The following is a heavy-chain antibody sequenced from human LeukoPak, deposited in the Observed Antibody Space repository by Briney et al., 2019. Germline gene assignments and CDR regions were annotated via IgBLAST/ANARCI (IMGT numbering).Heavy chain of an antibody. CDR1: VGSISNYN. CDR3: ARLSRGSSAGFDY. D-gene: IGHD6-6*01. V-gene: IGHV4-59*01. J-gene: IGHJ4*02. Sequence: SETLSLTCAVSVGSISNYNWNWIRQPPGKGLEWIGSIYYSGSSNYNPSLKSRVTISVDTSKNQFSLKVNSVTAADTAVYFCARLSRGSSAGFDYGGQGILVTGSS. CDR2: IYYSGSS.